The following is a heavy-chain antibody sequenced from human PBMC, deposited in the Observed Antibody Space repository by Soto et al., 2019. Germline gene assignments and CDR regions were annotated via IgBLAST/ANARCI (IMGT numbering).Heavy chain of an antibody. CDR3: ARSIIFGAGSSAPTYYGMEV. V-gene: IGHV1-69*13. CDR2: IIPIFGTA. J-gene: IGHJ6*01. D-gene: IGHD3-10*01. CDR1: GGTFSSSA. Sequence: SVKVSCKASGGTFSSSAISWVRQAPGQGLEWMGGIIPIFGTANYAQKFQGRVTITADESTSTAYMESSSLRSEDTGVYYCARSIIFGAGSSAPTYYGMEVWGQGTTVAVCS.